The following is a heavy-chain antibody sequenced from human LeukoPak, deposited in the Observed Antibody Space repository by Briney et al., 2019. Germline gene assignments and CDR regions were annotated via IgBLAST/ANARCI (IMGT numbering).Heavy chain of an antibody. CDR1: GASISSGDYY. Sequence: SETLSLTCTASGASISSGDYYWSWIRQYPGGGLERIANIYYSGSAFYNPSLGSRVSTSVDTSKNQFSLKLSSVTAADSAVYYCARRRDDTSNQYYNWFDPWGQGALVTVSS. D-gene: IGHD2/OR15-2a*01. V-gene: IGHV4-31*03. J-gene: IGHJ5*02. CDR3: ARRRDDTSNQYYNWFDP. CDR2: IYYSGSA.